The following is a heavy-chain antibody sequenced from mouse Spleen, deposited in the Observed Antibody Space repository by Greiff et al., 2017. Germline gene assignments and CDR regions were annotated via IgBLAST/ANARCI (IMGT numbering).Heavy chain of an antibody. CDR1: GYTFTDYE. J-gene: IGHJ2*01. Sequence: QVQLKESGAELVRPGASVTLSCKASGYTFTDYEMHWVKQTPVHGLEWIGAIDPETGGTAYNQKFKGKAILTADKSSSTAYMELRSLTSEDSAVYYCTRSTTVVRSPFDYWGQGTTLTVSS. CDR3: TRSTTVVRSPFDY. D-gene: IGHD1-1*01. CDR2: IDPETGGT. V-gene: IGHV1-15*01.